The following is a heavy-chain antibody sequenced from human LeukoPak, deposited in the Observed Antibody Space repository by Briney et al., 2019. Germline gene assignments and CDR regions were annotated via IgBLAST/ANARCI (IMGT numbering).Heavy chain of an antibody. J-gene: IGHJ6*03. V-gene: IGHV3-21*01. Sequence: GGSLRLSCAASGFTFSSYSMNWVRQAPGKGLEWVSSISSSSGYIYYADSLKGRFTISRANAKNSLYLQMNSLRAEDTAVYYCAREGIAARRWRPGVYYYYMDVRGKGTTVTVSS. D-gene: IGHD6-6*01. CDR2: ISSSSGYI. CDR3: AREGIAARRWRPGVYYYYMDV. CDR1: GFTFSSYS.